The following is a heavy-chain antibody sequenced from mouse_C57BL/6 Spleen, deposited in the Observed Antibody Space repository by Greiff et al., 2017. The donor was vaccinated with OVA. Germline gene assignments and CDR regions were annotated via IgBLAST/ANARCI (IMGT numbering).Heavy chain of an antibody. V-gene: IGHV1-26*01. J-gene: IGHJ4*01. CDR2: INPNNGGT. CDR1: GYTFTDYY. D-gene: IGHD2-2*01. Sequence: VQLQQSGPELVKPGASVKISCKASGYTFTDYYMNWVKQSHGKSLEWIGDINPNNGGTSYNQKFKGKATLTVDKSSSTAYMELRSLTSEDSAVYYCARSVVTTTAMDYWGQGTSVTVSS. CDR3: ARSVVTTTAMDY.